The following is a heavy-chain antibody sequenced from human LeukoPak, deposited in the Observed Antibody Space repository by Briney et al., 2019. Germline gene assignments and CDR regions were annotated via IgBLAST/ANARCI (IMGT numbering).Heavy chain of an antibody. Sequence: GGSLRLSCAASGFTFSDYGMHWVRQAPGKGLEWVAVIANDGRDKKYADSVRGRFTISRDNSKNTVYLQMNSLRAEDTAVFYCVKDMKIKAAGYYFDYWGQGTLVAVSS. D-gene: IGHD6-13*01. V-gene: IGHV3-30*18. J-gene: IGHJ4*02. CDR1: GFTFSDYG. CDR2: IANDGRDK. CDR3: VKDMKIKAAGYYFDY.